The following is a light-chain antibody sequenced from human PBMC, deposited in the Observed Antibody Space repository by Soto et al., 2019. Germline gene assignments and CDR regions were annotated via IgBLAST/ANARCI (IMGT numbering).Light chain of an antibody. J-gene: IGLJ2*01. CDR1: SSDVGGYNY. Sequence: QSVLTQPPSASGSPGQSVTISCTGTSSDVGGYNYVSWYQQHPGKAPKLMIYEVSKRPSGVPDRFSGSKSGNTAPLTVSGPQADYEADYYCSSYAGSNTVVFGGGTKLTVL. CDR3: SSYAGSNTVV. CDR2: EVS. V-gene: IGLV2-8*01.